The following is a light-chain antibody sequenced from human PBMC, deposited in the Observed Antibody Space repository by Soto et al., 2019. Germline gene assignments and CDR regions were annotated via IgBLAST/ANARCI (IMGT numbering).Light chain of an antibody. CDR2: EVS. Sequence: QSVLTQPASVSGSPGQSITISCTGTSSDVGGYNYVSWYQQHPGKAPKLMIYEVSNRPSGVSNRFSGSKSGNTASLTISGLQAEDDADYYCSSYTSSSPWVFGGGTKLTFL. V-gene: IGLV2-14*01. CDR3: SSYTSSSPWV. J-gene: IGLJ3*02. CDR1: SSDVGGYNY.